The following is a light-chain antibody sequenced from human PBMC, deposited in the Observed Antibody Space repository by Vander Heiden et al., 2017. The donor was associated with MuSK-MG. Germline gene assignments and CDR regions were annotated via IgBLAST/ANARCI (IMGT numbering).Light chain of an antibody. CDR3: QQYYSTPPA. CDR1: QSVLYSSNNKNY. J-gene: IGKJ3*01. V-gene: IGKV4-1*01. Sequence: DIVMTQSPDSLAGSLGERATINCKSSQSVLYSSNNKNYVAWYQQKPGQPPKLLIYWASTRESGVPDRFSGSGSGTDFTLTISSLQAEDVAVYYCQQYYSTPPAFGPGTKVDIK. CDR2: WAS.